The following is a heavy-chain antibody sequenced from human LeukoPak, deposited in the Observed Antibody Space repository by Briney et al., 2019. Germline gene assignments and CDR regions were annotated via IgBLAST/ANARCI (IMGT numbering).Heavy chain of an antibody. CDR2: TSAYNGNT. CDR3: ARGGKEWELLSYSGY. Sequence: ASMKVSCKASGYTFTTYGINWVRQAPGQGLEWMGWTSAYNGNTNYAQKLQGRVTMTRDTSTSTVYMELRSLRSDDTAVYYCARGGKEWELLSYSGYWGQGTLVTVSS. CDR1: GYTFTTYG. V-gene: IGHV1-18*01. D-gene: IGHD1-26*01. J-gene: IGHJ4*02.